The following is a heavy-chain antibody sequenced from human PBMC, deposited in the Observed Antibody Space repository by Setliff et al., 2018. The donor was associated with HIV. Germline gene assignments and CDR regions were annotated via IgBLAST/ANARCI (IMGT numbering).Heavy chain of an antibody. V-gene: IGHV1-2*06. Sequence: VASVKVSCKASGYTFTGYYMHWVRQAPGQGLEWMGRINPYSGDTNYAQKFQGRVTMTRDTSISTAYMELSRLRSDDTAVYFCARGSPAVNYYYYSMDVWGKGTTVTVSS. D-gene: IGHD6-19*01. J-gene: IGHJ6*03. CDR1: GYTFTGYY. CDR3: ARGSPAVNYYYYSMDV. CDR2: INPYSGDT.